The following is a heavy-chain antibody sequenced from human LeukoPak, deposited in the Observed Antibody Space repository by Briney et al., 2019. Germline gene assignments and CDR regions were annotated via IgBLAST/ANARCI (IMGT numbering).Heavy chain of an antibody. V-gene: IGHV3-53*01. Sequence: PGGSLRLSCAASGFTVSSNYMSWVRQAPGKGLEWVSVIYIGGTTYYADSVKGRFTISRDNSQNTVYLQMNSLRAEDTAVYYCARALNAAGGRHFDYWGQGTLVTVSS. D-gene: IGHD6-13*01. CDR1: GFTVSSNY. CDR3: ARALNAAGGRHFDY. CDR2: IYIGGTT. J-gene: IGHJ4*02.